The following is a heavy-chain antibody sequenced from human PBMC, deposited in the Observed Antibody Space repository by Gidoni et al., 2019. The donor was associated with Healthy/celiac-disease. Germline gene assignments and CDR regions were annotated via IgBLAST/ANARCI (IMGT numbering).Heavy chain of an antibody. J-gene: IGHJ4*02. V-gene: IGHV3-30-3*01. Sequence: QVQLVESGGGVVQPGRPLRLSCAASGFTFSSYAMHWVRQAPGKGLEWVAVISYDGSNKYYADSVEGRFTISRDNSKNTLYLQMNSLRAEDTAVYYCARDLVTLDYWGQGTLVTVSS. CDR3: ARDLVTLDY. CDR2: ISYDGSNK. D-gene: IGHD2-15*01. CDR1: GFTFSSYA.